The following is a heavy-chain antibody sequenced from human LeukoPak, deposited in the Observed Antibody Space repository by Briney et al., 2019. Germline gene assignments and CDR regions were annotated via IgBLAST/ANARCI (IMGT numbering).Heavy chain of an antibody. Sequence: PGGSLRLSCAVSGFTVSNNHLTWVRQAPGKGLECVSNIYGTGTTYYADSVKGRFTMSRDNAKNSLYLQMKSLRVEDTAVYYCAREGIAAAGEHWGQGTLVTVSS. CDR2: IYGTGTT. V-gene: IGHV3-66*01. CDR3: AREGIAAAGEH. D-gene: IGHD6-13*01. J-gene: IGHJ1*01. CDR1: GFTVSNNH.